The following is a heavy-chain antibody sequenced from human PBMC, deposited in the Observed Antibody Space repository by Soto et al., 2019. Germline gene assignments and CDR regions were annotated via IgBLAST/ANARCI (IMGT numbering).Heavy chain of an antibody. CDR3: VAGKLVPFDY. Sequence: PGGSLRLSCTASGFTFSVYAMRWVRQAPGKGLEYVSGISSKGVNTYYADSVKGRFIISRDYSTNTLYLQMSSLRPEDTAVYYCVAGKLVPFDYWGQGTLVTVSS. D-gene: IGHD3-3*02. J-gene: IGHJ4*02. CDR1: GFTFSVYA. V-gene: IGHV3-64D*08. CDR2: ISSKGVNT.